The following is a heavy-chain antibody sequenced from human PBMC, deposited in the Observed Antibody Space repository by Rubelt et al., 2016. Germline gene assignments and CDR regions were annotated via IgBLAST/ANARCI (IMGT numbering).Heavy chain of an antibody. CDR1: GFTVSSNY. Sequence: PGGSLRLSCAASGFTVSSNYMSWVRQAPGKGLEWVSAISGSGGSTYYADSVKGRFTISRDNSKNTLYLQMNSLRAEDTAVYYCARDAHYCSGGSCYAGWFQHWGQGTLVTVSS. CDR3: ARDAHYCSGGSCYAGWFQH. D-gene: IGHD2-15*01. CDR2: ISGSGGST. J-gene: IGHJ1*01. V-gene: IGHV3-23*01.